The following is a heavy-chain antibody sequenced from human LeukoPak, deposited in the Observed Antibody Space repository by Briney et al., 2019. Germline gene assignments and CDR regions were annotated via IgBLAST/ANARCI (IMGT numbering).Heavy chain of an antibody. CDR1: GYTFTSYG. CDR2: ISAYNGNT. D-gene: IGHD2-15*01. Sequence: ASVKVSCKASGYTFTSYGISWVRQDPGQGLEWMGWISAYNGNTNYAQKLQGRVTMTTDTSTSTAYMELRSLRSDDTAVYYCASEREYCSGGSCIDFDYWGQGTLVTVSS. CDR3: ASEREYCSGGSCIDFDY. V-gene: IGHV1-18*01. J-gene: IGHJ4*02.